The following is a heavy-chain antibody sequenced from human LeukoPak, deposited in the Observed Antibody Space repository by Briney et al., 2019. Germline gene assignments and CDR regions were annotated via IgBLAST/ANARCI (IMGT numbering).Heavy chain of an antibody. V-gene: IGHV3-11*01. CDR2: ISSSGSTI. CDR3: ARERERGYFDY. CDR1: GFTFSDYY. J-gene: IGHJ4*02. Sequence: GGSLRLSCAASGFTFSDYYMSWIRQAPGKGLEWVSYISSSGSTIYYADSVKGRFTISRDNARNSLYLQMNSLRAEDTAVYYCARERERGYFDYWGQGTLVTVSS.